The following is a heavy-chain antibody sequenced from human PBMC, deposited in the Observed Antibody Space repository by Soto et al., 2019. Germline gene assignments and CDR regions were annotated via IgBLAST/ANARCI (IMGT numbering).Heavy chain of an antibody. D-gene: IGHD2-2*01. CDR3: ARERAIVVVPAADYFYYGMDV. CDR1: GYTFTSYD. J-gene: IGHJ6*02. Sequence: QVQLVQSGAELKKPGASVKVSCKASGYTFTSYDINWVRQSTGQRLEWMGWMNPNRGNTVYAQKFQGRVTMTRNTSISTAYMEVSSLGSEDTAVYYCARERAIVVVPAADYFYYGMDVWGQGTTVTVSS. V-gene: IGHV1-8*01. CDR2: MNPNRGNT.